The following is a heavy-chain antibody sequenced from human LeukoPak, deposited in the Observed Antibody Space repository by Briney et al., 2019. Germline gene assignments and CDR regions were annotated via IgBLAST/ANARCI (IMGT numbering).Heavy chain of an antibody. CDR3: ARYSSSLGLFDP. J-gene: IGHJ5*02. D-gene: IGHD6-13*01. Sequence: SETLSLTCTVSGGSISSGSYYWSWIRQPAGKGLEWVGRIYTSGSTNYNPSLRSRVTISVDTSKNQFSLKLSSVTAADTAVYYCARYSSSLGLFDPWGQGTLVTVSS. CDR2: IYTSGST. V-gene: IGHV4-61*02. CDR1: GGSISSGSYY.